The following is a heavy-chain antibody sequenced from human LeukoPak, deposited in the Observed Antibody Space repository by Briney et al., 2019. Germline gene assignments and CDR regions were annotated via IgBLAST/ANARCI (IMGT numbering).Heavy chain of an antibody. CDR1: GYTFTSYG. CDR3: ARARRGVEMATIFDY. V-gene: IGHV1-18*01. CDR2: ISAYNGNT. J-gene: IGHJ4*02. D-gene: IGHD5-24*01. Sequence: ASVNVSCKTSGYTFTSYGISWVRQAPGQGLEWMGWISAYNGNTKYAQILQGRVTMTTDTSTSTAYMELRSLRSDDTAIYYCARARRGVEMATIFDYWGQETLVTVSS.